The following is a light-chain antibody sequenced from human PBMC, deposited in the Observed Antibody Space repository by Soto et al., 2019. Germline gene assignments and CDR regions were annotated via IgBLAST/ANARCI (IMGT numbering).Light chain of an antibody. CDR1: QSVNLT. CDR2: GAS. Sequence: EIAMTQSPVTLSASPGDRVPLSCRASQSVNLTLAWYPQRPGQAPRVLIYGASNRASGIPDRFSGSGSGTDFTLTISSLEPDDFALYYCQQYKDWPPLTFGGGTRVEIK. J-gene: IGKJ4*01. V-gene: IGKV3D-15*01. CDR3: QQYKDWPPLT.